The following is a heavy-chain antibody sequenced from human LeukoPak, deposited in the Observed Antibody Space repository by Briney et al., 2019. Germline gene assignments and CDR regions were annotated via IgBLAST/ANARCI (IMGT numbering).Heavy chain of an antibody. V-gene: IGHV1-3*01. J-gene: IGHJ4*02. CDR1: GYTFTSYA. CDR2: INAGNGNT. CDR3: ATGLLYCSSTSCYVRGALDY. Sequence: ASVKVSCKASGYTFTSYAMHWVRQAPGQRLEWMGWINAGNGNTKYSQKFQGRVTMTEDTSTDTAYMELSSLRSEDTAVYYCATGLLYCSSTSCYVRGALDYWGQGTLVTVSS. D-gene: IGHD2-2*01.